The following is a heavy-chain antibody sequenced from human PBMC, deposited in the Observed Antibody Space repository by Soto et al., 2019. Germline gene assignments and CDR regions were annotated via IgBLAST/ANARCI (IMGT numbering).Heavy chain of an antibody. Sequence: PSETLSLTCAVSSGSISSSNWWSWVRQPPGKGLEWIGEIYHSGSTNYNPSLKSRVTISGDTSKNQFSLKLSSVTAADTAVYYCATRPRVTWFDPWGQGTLVTVSS. CDR3: ATRPRVTWFDP. J-gene: IGHJ5*02. V-gene: IGHV4-4*02. CDR2: IYHSGST. D-gene: IGHD2-21*02. CDR1: SGSISSSNW.